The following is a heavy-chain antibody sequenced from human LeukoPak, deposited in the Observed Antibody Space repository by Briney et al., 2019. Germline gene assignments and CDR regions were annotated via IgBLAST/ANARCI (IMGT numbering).Heavy chain of an antibody. CDR3: ARDQRWLQFDY. V-gene: IGHV4-61*02. D-gene: IGHD5-24*01. J-gene: IGHJ4*02. CDR1: GDSISSSNDF. CDR2: IHTSGNT. Sequence: SETLSLTCSVSGDSISSSNDFWSWIRQPAGKGLEWIGRIHTSGNTNYNPSLKSRVTISVDTSKNQFSLKLSSVTAADTAVYYCARDQRWLQFDYWGQGTLVTVSS.